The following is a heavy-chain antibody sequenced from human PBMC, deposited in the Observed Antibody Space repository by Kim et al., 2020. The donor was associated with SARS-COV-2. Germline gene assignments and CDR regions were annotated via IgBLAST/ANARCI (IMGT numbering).Heavy chain of an antibody. J-gene: IGHJ6*02. Sequence: SETLSLTCAVSGGSISSSNWWSWVRQPPGKGLEWIGEIYHSGSTNYNPSLKSRVTISVDKSKNQFSLKLSSVTAADTAVYYCARARDYGDSEWMDVWGQGTTVTVSS. V-gene: IGHV4-4*02. CDR3: ARARDYGDSEWMDV. CDR2: IYHSGST. D-gene: IGHD4-17*01. CDR1: GGSISSSNW.